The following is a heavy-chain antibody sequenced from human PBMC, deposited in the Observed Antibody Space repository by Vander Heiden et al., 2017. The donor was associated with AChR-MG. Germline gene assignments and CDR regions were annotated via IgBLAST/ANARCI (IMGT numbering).Heavy chain of an antibody. Sequence: EVQLVESGGGLVQPGGSLRLSCAASGFTFSDLYMDWVRQAPGRGREWVGRTKDKANSYTADYAASVKGRFTISRDESKNSLYLQMNSLKTEDTAVYYCARRPRGHYWYFDLWGRGTLVAVSS. J-gene: IGHJ2*01. CDR2: TKDKANSYTA. CDR3: ARRPRGHYWYFDL. V-gene: IGHV3-72*01. CDR1: GFTFSDLY.